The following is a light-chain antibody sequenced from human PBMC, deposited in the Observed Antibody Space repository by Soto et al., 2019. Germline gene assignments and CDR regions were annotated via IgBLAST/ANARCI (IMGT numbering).Light chain of an antibody. CDR3: QQYNSYSQAYT. Sequence: DIQMTQSPSTLSASVGDRVTITCRASQSISSWLAWYQQKPGKAPKLLIYDASSLESGVPSRFSGSGSGTEFTLTIRSLQPDDFATYYCQQYNSYSQAYTFGQGTKLEIK. CDR1: QSISSW. CDR2: DAS. V-gene: IGKV1-5*01. J-gene: IGKJ2*01.